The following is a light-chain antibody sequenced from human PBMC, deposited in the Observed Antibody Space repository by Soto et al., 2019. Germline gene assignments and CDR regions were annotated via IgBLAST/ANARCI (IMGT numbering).Light chain of an antibody. V-gene: IGLV2-14*01. J-gene: IGLJ1*01. Sequence: QSVLTQPASVSGSPGQSIAISCTGTSSDVGGYNYVSWHQQHPGKAPKVLISVVSNRPSGVSNRFSGSKSGNTASLTISGLQAEDEADYYCSSYTSSLYVFGTGTKVTV. CDR3: SSYTSSLYV. CDR1: SSDVGGYNY. CDR2: VVS.